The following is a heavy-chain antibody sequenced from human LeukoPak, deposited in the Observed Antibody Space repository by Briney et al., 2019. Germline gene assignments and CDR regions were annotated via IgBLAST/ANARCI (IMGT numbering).Heavy chain of an antibody. D-gene: IGHD4-17*01. CDR2: INPGNGNT. V-gene: IGHV1-3*01. Sequence: ASVKVSCKASGYMFTMYAVHWVRQAPGQRLEWMGWINPGNGNTKYPQKFQGRVTITRDTSASTVYMELNSLRSEDTAVYYCARDSDFGPTTATKPGGMDVWGQGTTVTVSS. CDR3: ARDSDFGPTTATKPGGMDV. J-gene: IGHJ6*02. CDR1: GYMFTMYA.